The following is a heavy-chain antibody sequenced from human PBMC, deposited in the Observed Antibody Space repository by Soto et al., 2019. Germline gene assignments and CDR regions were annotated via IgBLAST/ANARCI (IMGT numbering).Heavy chain of an antibody. Sequence: RGSLRLSCAASGFTVSSNYMSWVRQGPGKGLEWVSVLYRGGSTYYADSVKGRFTISRDNSKNTLYLQMNSLRAEDTAVYYCARPDDYNCPSAMDVWGQGTTVTVSS. J-gene: IGHJ6*02. V-gene: IGHV3-53*01. CDR2: LYRGGST. D-gene: IGHD1-1*01. CDR1: GFTVSSNY. CDR3: ARPDDYNCPSAMDV.